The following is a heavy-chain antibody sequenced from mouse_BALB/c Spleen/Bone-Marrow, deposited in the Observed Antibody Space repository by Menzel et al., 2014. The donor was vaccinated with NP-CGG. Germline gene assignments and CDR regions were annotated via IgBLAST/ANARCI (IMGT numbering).Heavy chain of an antibody. V-gene: IGHV1-47*01. CDR3: KRGGGFAY. Sequence: QVQLKESGAELVKPGASVKMSCKAFGYTFTTYPIEWMKQNHGKSLEWIGNFHPYNDDTKYNEKFKGKAKLTVEKSSSTVYLELRRLKSYDFGVYYGKRGGGFAYWGQGTLVTVSA. CDR1: GYTFTTYP. CDR2: FHPYNDDT. J-gene: IGHJ3*01.